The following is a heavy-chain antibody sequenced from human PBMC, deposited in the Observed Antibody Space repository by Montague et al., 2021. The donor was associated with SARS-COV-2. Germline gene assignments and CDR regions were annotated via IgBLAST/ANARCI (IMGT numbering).Heavy chain of an antibody. J-gene: IGHJ5*02. V-gene: IGHV6-1*01. D-gene: IGHD6-13*01. CDR2: TYYRSKWYN. CDR1: GDSVSSNSAA. CDR3: ARYSSSWYFDWFDP. Sequence: CAISGDSVSSNSAAWNWIRQSPSRGLEWLGRTYYRSKWYNDYAVSVKSRITINPDTSKNQFSLQLNSVTPGDTAVYYCARYSSSWYFDWFDPWGQGTLVTVPS.